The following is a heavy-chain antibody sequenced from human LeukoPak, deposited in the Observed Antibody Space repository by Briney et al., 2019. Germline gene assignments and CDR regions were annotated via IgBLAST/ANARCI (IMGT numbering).Heavy chain of an antibody. CDR1: GFTFSSYG. CDR2: ISYDGSNK. CDR3: AKVEGIVVVPAAMWNAFDI. D-gene: IGHD2-2*01. J-gene: IGHJ3*02. Sequence: GGSLRLSCAASGFTFSSYGMHWVRQAPGKGLEWVAVISYDGSNKYYADSVKGRFTISRDNSKNTLYLQMNSLRAEDTAVYYCAKVEGIVVVPAAMWNAFDIWGQGTMVTVSS. V-gene: IGHV3-30*18.